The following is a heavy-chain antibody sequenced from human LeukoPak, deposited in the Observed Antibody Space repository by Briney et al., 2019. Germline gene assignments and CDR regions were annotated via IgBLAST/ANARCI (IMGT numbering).Heavy chain of an antibody. CDR3: ARGRSSSFDSPLFDY. J-gene: IGHJ4*02. CDR2: ISAYNGNT. V-gene: IGHV1-18*01. D-gene: IGHD6-13*01. Sequence: ASVKVSCKASGYTFTSYGISWVRQAPGQGLEWMGWISAYNGNTNYAQKLQGRVTMTTDTSTSTAYMELRSLRSDDTAVYYCARGRSSSFDSPLFDYWGQGTLVTVSS. CDR1: GYTFTSYG.